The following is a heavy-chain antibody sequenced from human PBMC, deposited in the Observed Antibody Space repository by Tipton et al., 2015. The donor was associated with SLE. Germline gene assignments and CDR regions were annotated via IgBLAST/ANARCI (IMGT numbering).Heavy chain of an antibody. CDR2: INHSGST. CDR1: GGSFSGYY. CDR3: AREGEMATTGYYFQY. J-gene: IGHJ4*02. Sequence: TLSLTCAVYGGSFSGYYWSWIRQPPGKGLEWIGEINHSGSTNYNPSLKSRVTISVDTSKNQFSLKLSSVTAADTAVYYCAREGEMATTGYYFQYWGQGALVTVSS. V-gene: IGHV4-34*01. D-gene: IGHD5-24*01.